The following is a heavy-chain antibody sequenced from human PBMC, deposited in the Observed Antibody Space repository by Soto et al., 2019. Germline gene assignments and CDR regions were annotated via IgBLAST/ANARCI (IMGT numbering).Heavy chain of an antibody. CDR2: ISADGSDK. CDR3: TKGSEVASQELDY. Sequence: QVQLVESGGGVVQPGRSLRLSCAASGFTFSNFGMHWGRQAPGKGLEWVAAISADGSDKYFSDSVKGRFTISRDNSKNTLFLQMNSLRVEDTAVYYCTKGSEVASQELDYWGQGTLVTVSS. CDR1: GFTFSNFG. J-gene: IGHJ4*02. D-gene: IGHD3-3*01. V-gene: IGHV3-30*18.